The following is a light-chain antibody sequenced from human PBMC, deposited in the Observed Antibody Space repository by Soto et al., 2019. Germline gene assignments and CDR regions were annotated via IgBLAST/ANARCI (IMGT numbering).Light chain of an antibody. CDR3: GSYASSSTLYV. CDR1: SSDVGGYNY. V-gene: IGLV2-14*01. Sequence: QSALTQPASVSGSTGQSITISCTGTSSDVGGYNYVSWYQQHSGKAPKLMIYDVSNRPSGVSNRFSGSKSGNTASLTISGLQAEDEADYYCGSYASSSTLYVFGTGTKLTVL. J-gene: IGLJ1*01. CDR2: DVS.